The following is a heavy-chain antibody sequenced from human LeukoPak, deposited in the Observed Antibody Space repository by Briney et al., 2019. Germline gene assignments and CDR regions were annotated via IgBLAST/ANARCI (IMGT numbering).Heavy chain of an antibody. Sequence: GESLKISCKGSGYRFTSYWIGWVRQMPGKGLEWMGFNYPGDSDTRYSPSFQGQVTISADKSMSTAYLQWSSLKASDTAVYYCARRRGRYSGDAFDIWGQGTMVTVSS. CDR2: NYPGDSDT. CDR3: ARRRGRYSGDAFDI. J-gene: IGHJ3*02. V-gene: IGHV5-51*01. D-gene: IGHD1-26*01. CDR1: GYRFTSYW.